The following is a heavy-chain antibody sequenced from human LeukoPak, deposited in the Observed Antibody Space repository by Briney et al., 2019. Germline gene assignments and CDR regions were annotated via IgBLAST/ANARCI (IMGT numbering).Heavy chain of an antibody. V-gene: IGHV4-39*07. Sequence: PSETLSLTCTVSGGSISSSSYYWGWIRQPPGKGLEWIGSIYYTGKTYYNPSLKSRATISEDTSKNQFSLKLSSVTAADTAVYYCARALTYCSTVSCTYFDYWGQGTLVTVSS. CDR2: IYYTGKT. CDR1: GGSISSSSYY. CDR3: ARALTYCSTVSCTYFDY. J-gene: IGHJ4*02. D-gene: IGHD2-15*01.